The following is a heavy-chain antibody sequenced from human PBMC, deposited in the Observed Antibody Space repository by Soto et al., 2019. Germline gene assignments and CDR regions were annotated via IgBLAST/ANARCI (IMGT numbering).Heavy chain of an antibody. CDR1: GYTFTSYA. Sequence: QVQLVQSGAEVKKPGASVKVSCKASGYTFTSYAFNWVRQAPGQGLEWMGWISAYSGNTNYAQKFQGRVTMTTDTYTSTSYMELRSLSSDDTAVYYWAIDQTVLDYWGQGTLVTVSS. CDR2: ISAYSGNT. V-gene: IGHV1-18*04. D-gene: IGHD4-17*01. CDR3: AIDQTVLDY. J-gene: IGHJ4*02.